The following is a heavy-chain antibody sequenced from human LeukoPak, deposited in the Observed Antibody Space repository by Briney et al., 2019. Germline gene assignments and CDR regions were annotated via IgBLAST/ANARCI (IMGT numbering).Heavy chain of an antibody. Sequence: GGSLRLSCAASGFTFSSYAMHWVRQAPGKGLEWVAVISYDGSNKYYADSVKGRFTISRDNSKNTLCLQMNSLRAEDTAVYYCARESRSIVPAANWFDPWGQGTLVTVSS. CDR1: GFTFSSYA. CDR3: ARESRSIVPAANWFDP. J-gene: IGHJ5*02. CDR2: ISYDGSNK. D-gene: IGHD2-2*01. V-gene: IGHV3-30-3*01.